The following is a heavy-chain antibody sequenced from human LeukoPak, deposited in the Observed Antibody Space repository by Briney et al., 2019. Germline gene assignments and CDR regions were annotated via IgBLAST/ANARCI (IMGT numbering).Heavy chain of an antibody. J-gene: IGHJ5*02. V-gene: IGHV4-34*01. Sequence: SETLSLTCAVYGGSFSGYYWSWIRQPPGKGLEWIGEINHSGSTNYNPSLKSRVTISVDTSKNQFSLKLSSATAADTAVYYCARNYGSGSYYWFDPWGQGTLVTVSS. CDR1: GGSFSGYY. D-gene: IGHD3-10*01. CDR3: ARNYGSGSYYWFDP. CDR2: INHSGST.